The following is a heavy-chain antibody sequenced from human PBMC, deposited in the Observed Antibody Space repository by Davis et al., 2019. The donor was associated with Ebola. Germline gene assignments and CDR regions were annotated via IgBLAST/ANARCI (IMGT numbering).Heavy chain of an antibody. Sequence: GGSLRLSCAASGLTFSSYWMSWVRQAPGKGLEWVANIKQDGSEKYYVDSVKGRFTISRDNSKNTLYLQMNSLRAEDTAVYYCARDTFGAVAGIFDYWGQGTLVTVSS. CDR3: ARDTFGAVAGIFDY. CDR2: IKQDGSEK. J-gene: IGHJ4*02. V-gene: IGHV3-7*01. D-gene: IGHD6-19*01. CDR1: GLTFSSYW.